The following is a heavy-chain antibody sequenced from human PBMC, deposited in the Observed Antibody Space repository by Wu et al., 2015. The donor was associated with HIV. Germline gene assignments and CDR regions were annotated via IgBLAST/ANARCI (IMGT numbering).Heavy chain of an antibody. D-gene: IGHD6-13*01. CDR3: ARPTGGEQQLVPFGAFDI. Sequence: QIQLVQSGAEVKKPGASVKVSCKTSGYTFAPLVSAGCDRPLDKGLSGWDGSALTMVTANYAQKFQGRVTITADESTSTAYMELSSLRSEDTAVYYCARPTGGEQQLVPFGAFDIWGQGTMVTVSS. J-gene: IGHJ3*02. CDR1: GYTFAPLV. CDR2: SALTMVTA. V-gene: IGHV1-18*01.